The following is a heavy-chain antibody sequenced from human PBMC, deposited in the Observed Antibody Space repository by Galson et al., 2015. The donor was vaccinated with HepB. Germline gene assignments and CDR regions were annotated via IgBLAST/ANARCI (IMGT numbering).Heavy chain of an antibody. CDR2: MNPNSGNT. D-gene: IGHD2-2*01. V-gene: IGHV1-8*01. J-gene: IGHJ5*02. Sequence: SVKVSCKASGYTFTSYDINWVRQATGQGLEWMGWMNPNSGNTGYAQKFQGRVTMTRNTSISTAYMELSSLRSEDTAVYYCARGVVPAANASNWFAPWGQEPWSPSPQ. CDR1: GYTFTSYD. CDR3: ARGVVPAANASNWFAP.